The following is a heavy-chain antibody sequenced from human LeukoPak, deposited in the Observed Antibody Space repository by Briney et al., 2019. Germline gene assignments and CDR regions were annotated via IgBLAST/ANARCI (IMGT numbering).Heavy chain of an antibody. CDR1: GGSISGYH. CDR2: IYYSGSS. J-gene: IGHJ6*03. CDR3: ARVPRSYYYYYYMDV. V-gene: IGHV4-59*01. Sequence: PSETLSLTCNVSGGSISGYHWSWIRQPSGKGLEWLGYIYYSGSSNYNSSLKSRVTMSADTSKNQFSLKLSSVTAADTAVYYCARVPRSYYYYYYMDVWGKGTTVTVSS.